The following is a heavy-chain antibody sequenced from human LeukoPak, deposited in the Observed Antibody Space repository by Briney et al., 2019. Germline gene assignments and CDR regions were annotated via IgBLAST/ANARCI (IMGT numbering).Heavy chain of an antibody. D-gene: IGHD5-24*01. V-gene: IGHV4-61*02. J-gene: IGHJ6*02. CDR1: GGSISSGSYY. CDR3: ARRVRSSRDRLGTYYYGMDV. Sequence: SQTLSLTCTVSGGSISSGSYYWSWIRQPAGKGLEWIGRIYTSGSTNYNPSLKSRVTISVDTSKNQFSLMLSSVTAADTAVYYCARRVRSSRDRLGTYYYGMDVWGQGTTVTVSS. CDR2: IYTSGST.